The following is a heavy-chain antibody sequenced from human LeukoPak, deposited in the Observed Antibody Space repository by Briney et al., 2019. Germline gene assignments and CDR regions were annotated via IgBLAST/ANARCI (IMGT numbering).Heavy chain of an antibody. CDR2: LYYSGTT. J-gene: IGHJ4*02. CDR1: GGSISNYY. D-gene: IGHD2-15*01. Sequence: PSETLSLTCTVSGGSISNYYWSWIRQPPGKGLEWIGYLYYSGTTNYNPSLNSRVTMSVDTSKNQFSLNLISVTAADTAVYYCARALNPLPGTYYFDYWGQGTLVTVSS. V-gene: IGHV4-59*12. CDR3: ARALNPLPGTYYFDY.